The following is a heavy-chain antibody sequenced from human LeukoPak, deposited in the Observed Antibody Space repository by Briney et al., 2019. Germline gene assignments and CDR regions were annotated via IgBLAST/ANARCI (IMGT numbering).Heavy chain of an antibody. CDR1: GFTFSSYS. CDR2: ISSSSSYI. V-gene: IGHV3-21*01. D-gene: IGHD3-10*01. Sequence: PGGSLRLSCAASGFTFSSYSMNWVRQAPGKGLEWVSSISSSSSYIYYADSMRGRFTISRDNAKNSLYLQMNSLRAEDTAVYYCARDRDYYYMDVWGKGTTVTISS. J-gene: IGHJ6*03. CDR3: ARDRDYYYMDV.